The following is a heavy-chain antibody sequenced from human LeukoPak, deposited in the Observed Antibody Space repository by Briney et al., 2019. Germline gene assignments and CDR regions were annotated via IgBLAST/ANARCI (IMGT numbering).Heavy chain of an antibody. Sequence: ASVKVSCKASGFTFTSSAVQWVRQARGQRLEWIGWIVVGSGNTNYAQKFQERVTITRDMSTSTAYMELSSLRSEDTAVHYCAADHSSGPLIAFDIWGQGTMVTVSS. D-gene: IGHD3-22*01. CDR3: AADHSSGPLIAFDI. V-gene: IGHV1-58*01. CDR2: IVVGSGNT. CDR1: GFTFTSSA. J-gene: IGHJ3*02.